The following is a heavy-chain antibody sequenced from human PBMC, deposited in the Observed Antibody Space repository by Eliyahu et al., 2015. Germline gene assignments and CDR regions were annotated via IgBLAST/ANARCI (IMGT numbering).Heavy chain of an antibody. J-gene: IGHJ4*02. CDR1: GFXFXXYX. D-gene: IGHD6-19*01. V-gene: IGHV3-21*01. Sequence: EVQLVESGGGLVKPGGSLRLSCAASGFXFXXYXMNWVRQAPGKGLEWVSSISSSSSYIYYADSVKGRFTISRDNAKNSLYLQMNSLRAEDTAVYYCAKQKAKGKEWLSIICDYWGQGTLVTVSS. CDR3: AKQKAKGKEWLSIICDY. CDR2: ISSSSSYI.